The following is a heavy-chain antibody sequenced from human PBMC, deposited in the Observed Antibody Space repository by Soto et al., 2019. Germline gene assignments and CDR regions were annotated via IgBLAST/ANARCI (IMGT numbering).Heavy chain of an antibody. Sequence: GGSLRLSCAASGFTFSSYAMSWVRQAPGKGLEWVSAISGSGGSTYYADSVKGRFTISRDNSKNTLYLQMNSLRAEDTAVYYCAKDQSRITMVRGVIDYWGQGTLVTVSS. V-gene: IGHV3-23*01. CDR3: AKDQSRITMVRGVIDY. J-gene: IGHJ4*02. D-gene: IGHD3-10*01. CDR2: ISGSGGST. CDR1: GFTFSSYA.